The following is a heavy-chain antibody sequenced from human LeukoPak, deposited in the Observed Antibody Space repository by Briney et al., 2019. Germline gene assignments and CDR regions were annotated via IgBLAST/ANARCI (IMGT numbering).Heavy chain of an antibody. Sequence: SVKVSCKASGGTFSSYAISWVRQAPGQGLEWMGGIIPIFSTANYALKSQGRVTITTDESTSTAYMELSSLRSEDTAVYYCARAGIAARGDNYYMDVWGKGTTVTVSS. CDR1: GGTFSSYA. V-gene: IGHV1-69*05. J-gene: IGHJ6*03. D-gene: IGHD6-13*01. CDR2: IIPIFSTA. CDR3: ARAGIAARGDNYYMDV.